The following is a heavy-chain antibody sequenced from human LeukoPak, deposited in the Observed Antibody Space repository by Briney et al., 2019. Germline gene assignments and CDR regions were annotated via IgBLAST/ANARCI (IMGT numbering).Heavy chain of an antibody. D-gene: IGHD3-10*01. Sequence: GASVKVSCKASGYTFTDYYMHWVRQAPGQGLEWMGWINPNSGGTNYAQKFQGRVTMTRDTSSSTVYMELSRLRSEDTAVYYCATNYYGSGTYYSPLLFSFDYWGQGTLVTVSS. J-gene: IGHJ4*02. CDR1: GYTFTDYY. CDR3: ATNYYGSGTYYSPLLFSFDY. CDR2: INPNSGGT. V-gene: IGHV1-2*02.